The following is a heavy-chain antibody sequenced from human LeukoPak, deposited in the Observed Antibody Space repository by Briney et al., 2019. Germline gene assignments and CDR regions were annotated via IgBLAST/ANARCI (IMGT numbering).Heavy chain of an antibody. Sequence: GGSLGLSCAASRFVFPSSGMHWARQAPGKGLEWVAYLRYDGTETYYADSVKGRFTISRDNSKNMLYLEMHSLRPDDTALYYCARDATAGSAYFDLWGQGALVTVSS. D-gene: IGHD3-16*01. CDR2: LRYDGTET. J-gene: IGHJ4*02. V-gene: IGHV3-30*02. CDR1: RFVFPSSG. CDR3: ARDATAGSAYFDL.